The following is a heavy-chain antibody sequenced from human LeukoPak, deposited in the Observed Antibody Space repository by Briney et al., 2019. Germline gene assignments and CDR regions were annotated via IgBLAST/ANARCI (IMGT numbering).Heavy chain of an antibody. V-gene: IGHV4-34*01. D-gene: IGHD6-13*01. CDR1: GGSFSGYY. CDR3: ARDGVENSSWYPLDS. Sequence: SETLSLTCAVYGGSFSGYYWSWIRQAPGKGLEWIGEINHSGNTNYNPSLKSRVTISLDTSKNQFSLKLTSVTAADTAVYYCARDGVENSSWYPLDSWGPGTLVTVSS. J-gene: IGHJ4*02. CDR2: INHSGNT.